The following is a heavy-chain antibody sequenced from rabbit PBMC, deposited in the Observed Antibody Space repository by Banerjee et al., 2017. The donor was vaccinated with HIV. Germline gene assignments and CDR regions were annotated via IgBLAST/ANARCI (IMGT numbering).Heavy chain of an antibody. CDR1: GFSFSSSYH. D-gene: IGHD8-1*01. V-gene: IGHV1S40*01. CDR2: IYTGSSDNT. Sequence: QSLEESGGDLVKPGASLTLTCTASGFSFSSSYHMCWVRQAPGKGLEWIACIYTGSSDNTYYASWAKGRFTISKTSSTTVTLQMTSLTAADTTTYFCARDLGGSSDLWGQGTLVTVS. CDR3: ARDLGGSSDL. J-gene: IGHJ3*01.